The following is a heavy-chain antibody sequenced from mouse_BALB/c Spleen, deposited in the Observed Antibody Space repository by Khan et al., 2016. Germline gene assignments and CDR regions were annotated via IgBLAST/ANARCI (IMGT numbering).Heavy chain of an antibody. CDR1: GYTFTDYY. CDR2: IYPGSGNT. J-gene: IGHJ4*01. V-gene: IGHV1-77*01. D-gene: IGHD1-1*01. Sequence: QIQLVQSGAELARPGASVKLSCKASGYTFTDYYINWVKQRTGQGLEWIGEIYPGSGNTYYNEKFKGKAILTADKSSSTAYVQLSSLTSEDSAVXFSAKGGRGGYNAMDYRGQGTSVTVSA. CDR3: AKGGRGGYNAMDY.